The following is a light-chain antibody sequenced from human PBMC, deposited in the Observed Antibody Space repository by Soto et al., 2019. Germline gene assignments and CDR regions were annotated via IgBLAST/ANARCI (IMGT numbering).Light chain of an antibody. V-gene: IGLV3-9*01. J-gene: IGLJ1*01. Sequence: SYELTQPLSVSVVLGQTARITCGGNNIGTKNVHWYQQKPGQAPVLVIYRDNNRPSGIPERFSGSNSGNTATLTISRAQAGDEADCYCQVWDSSTGVFGTGTKVTVL. CDR3: QVWDSSTGV. CDR1: NIGTKN. CDR2: RDN.